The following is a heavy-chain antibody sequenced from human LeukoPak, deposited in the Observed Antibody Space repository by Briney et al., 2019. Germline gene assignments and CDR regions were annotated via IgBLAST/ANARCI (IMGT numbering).Heavy chain of an antibody. V-gene: IGHV3-48*03. D-gene: IGHD4-17*01. CDR3: ARDQDDYGDYFGYDAFDI. J-gene: IGHJ3*02. CDR2: ISSSGNTI. CDR1: GFSFSSYE. Sequence: GGSLRLSCAASGFSFSSYEMNWVRQAPGKGLEWVSYISSSGNTIYYADSVKGRFTISRDNAKNSLFLQMNSMRAEDTAVYYCARDQDDYGDYFGYDAFDIWGQGTLVTVSS.